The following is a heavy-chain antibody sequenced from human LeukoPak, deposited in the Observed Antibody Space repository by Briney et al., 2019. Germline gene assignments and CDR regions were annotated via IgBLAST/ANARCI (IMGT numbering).Heavy chain of an antibody. D-gene: IGHD3-22*01. CDR3: ERVGSAYYDSSGYFIFDY. V-gene: IGHV1-69*05. Sequence: ASAKVSFKSSGGTCSSYAISWVRQAPGQGLEWMGVIIPIFGTANYSQKFQSRVTITTDESKSTAYMELSSLRSEDTAVSYCERVGSAYYDSSGYFIFDYWGQGTLVTVSS. CDR1: GGTCSSYA. CDR2: IIPIFGTA. J-gene: IGHJ4*02.